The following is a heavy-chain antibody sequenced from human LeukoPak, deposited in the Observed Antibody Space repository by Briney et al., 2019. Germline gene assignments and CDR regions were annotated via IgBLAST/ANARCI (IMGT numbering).Heavy chain of an antibody. D-gene: IGHD5-12*01. J-gene: IGHJ4*02. V-gene: IGHV4-31*03. CDR3: ARRVGYDLYYFDY. CDR1: GGSISSGGYY. Sequence: SETLSLTRTVSGGSISSGGYYWSWIRQHPGKGLEWIGCIYYSGSTYYNPSLKSRVTISVDTSKNQFSLKLSSVTAADTAVYYCARRVGYDLYYFDYWGQGTLVTVSS. CDR2: IYYSGST.